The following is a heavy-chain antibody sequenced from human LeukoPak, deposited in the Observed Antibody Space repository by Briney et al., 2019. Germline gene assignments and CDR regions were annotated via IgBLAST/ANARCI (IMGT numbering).Heavy chain of an antibody. D-gene: IGHD6-19*01. Sequence: SETLSLTCTVSGGSISSGSYYWRWIRQPAGKGLEWIGRIYTSGSTNYNPSLKSRVTISLDTSKNQFSLKLSSVTAADTAVYYCASGGDSSGWVFVDYWGQGTLVTVSS. V-gene: IGHV4-61*02. CDR1: GGSISSGSYY. CDR3: ASGGDSSGWVFVDY. CDR2: IYTSGST. J-gene: IGHJ4*02.